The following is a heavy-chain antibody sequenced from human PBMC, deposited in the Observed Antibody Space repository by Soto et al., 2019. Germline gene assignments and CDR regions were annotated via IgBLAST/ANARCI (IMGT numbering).Heavy chain of an antibody. Sequence: SETLSLSCTVSGGSISGYYWSWVRQPAGKGLEWIGRIYTSGSTNHNPSLESRVTMSIDTSNNQFSLRLSSVTAADTAVYYCARDGTMVRHGLDVWGQGTTVTVYS. CDR2: IYTSGST. J-gene: IGHJ6*02. CDR1: GGSISGYY. D-gene: IGHD3-10*01. CDR3: ARDGTMVRHGLDV. V-gene: IGHV4-4*07.